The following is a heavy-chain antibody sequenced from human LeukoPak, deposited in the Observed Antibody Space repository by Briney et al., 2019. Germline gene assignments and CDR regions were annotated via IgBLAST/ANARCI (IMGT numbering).Heavy chain of an antibody. CDR2: ISAYNGNT. D-gene: IGHD4-17*01. J-gene: IGHJ3*02. CDR3: ARSDLTTVTNDAFDI. Sequence: ASVKVSCKASGYTFTSYGISRVRQAPGQGLEWMGWISAYNGNTDYAQKLQGRVTMTTDTSTSTAYMELRSPRSDDTAVYCCARSDLTTVTNDAFDIWGQGTMVTVSS. CDR1: GYTFTSYG. V-gene: IGHV1-18*01.